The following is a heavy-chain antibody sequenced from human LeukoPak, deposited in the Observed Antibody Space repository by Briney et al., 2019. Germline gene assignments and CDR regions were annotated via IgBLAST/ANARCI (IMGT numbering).Heavy chain of an antibody. V-gene: IGHV1-8*01. J-gene: IGHJ6*02. D-gene: IGHD6-13*01. CDR1: GYTFTSYD. CDR3: ARLIGSSWHGYYYYYYGMDV. Sequence: ASVKVSCKASGYTFTSYDINWVRQATGQGLEWMGWMNPNSGNTGYAQKFQGRVTMTRNTSISTAYMELSSLRSEDMAVYYCARLIGSSWHGYYYYYYGMDVWGQGTTVTVSS. CDR2: MNPNSGNT.